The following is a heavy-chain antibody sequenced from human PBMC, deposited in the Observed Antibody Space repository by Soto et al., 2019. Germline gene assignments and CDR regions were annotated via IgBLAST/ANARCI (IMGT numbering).Heavy chain of an antibody. Sequence: EVQLVESGGGLVQPGGSLRLSCAASGFTVSSNYMSWVRQAPGKGLEWVSVIYSGGSTYYADSVKGRFTTSRNNSKNTLYLKMNSLRAEDTAVYYCARDGSAAMGYWYFDLWGRGTLVTVSS. D-gene: IGHD5-18*01. CDR2: IYSGGST. V-gene: IGHV3-53*04. CDR3: ARDGSAAMGYWYFDL. CDR1: GFTVSSNY. J-gene: IGHJ2*01.